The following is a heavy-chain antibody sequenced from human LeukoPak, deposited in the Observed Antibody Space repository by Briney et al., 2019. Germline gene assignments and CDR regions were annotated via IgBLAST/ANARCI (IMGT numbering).Heavy chain of an antibody. J-gene: IGHJ5*02. Sequence: NPSETLSLTCTVSGGSISSYYWSWIRQPPGKGPEWIGYIYYSGSTNYNPSLKSRVTISVDTSKNQFSLKLSSVTAADTAVYYCARHSNYGSGSYYRYWFDPWGQGTLVTVSS. CDR2: IYYSGST. D-gene: IGHD3-10*01. CDR1: GGSISSYY. CDR3: ARHSNYGSGSYYRYWFDP. V-gene: IGHV4-59*08.